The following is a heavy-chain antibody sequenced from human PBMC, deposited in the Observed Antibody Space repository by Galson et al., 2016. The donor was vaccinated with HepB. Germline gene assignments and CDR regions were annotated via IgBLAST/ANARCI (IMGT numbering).Heavy chain of an antibody. J-gene: IGHJ4*02. CDR2: IKEDGRVT. CDR3: ARGGGMGSCSGGSCLSPFDY. CDR1: GFTFSRYW. D-gene: IGHD2-15*01. V-gene: IGHV3-7*05. Sequence: SLRLSCAASGFTFSRYWMSWVRQAPGKGLEWAAYIKEDGRVTYYEDSVKGRFTISRDNAKNSVYLQMNSLRAEDAAVYYCARGGGMGSCSGGSCLSPFDYWGQGTLVTVSS.